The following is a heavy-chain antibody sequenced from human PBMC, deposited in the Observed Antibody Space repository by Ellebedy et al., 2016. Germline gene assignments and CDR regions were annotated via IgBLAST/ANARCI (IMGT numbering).Heavy chain of an antibody. D-gene: IGHD3-22*01. J-gene: IGHJ4*02. CDR1: GFTFDDYA. CDR3: ASEDLYYYDSSGYPD. Sequence: SLKISXAASGFTFDDYAMHWVRQAPGKGLEWVSGISWNSGSIGYADSVKGRFTISRDNAKNTLYLQMNSLRAEDTAVYYCASEDLYYYDSSGYPDWGQGTLVTVSS. CDR2: ISWNSGSI. V-gene: IGHV3-9*01.